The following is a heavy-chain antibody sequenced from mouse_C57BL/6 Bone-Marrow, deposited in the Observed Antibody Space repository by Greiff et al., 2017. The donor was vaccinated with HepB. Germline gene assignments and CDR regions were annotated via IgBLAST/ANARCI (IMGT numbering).Heavy chain of an antibody. D-gene: IGHD5-1*01. CDR2: IDPENGDT. J-gene: IGHJ3*01. CDR1: GFNIKDDY. V-gene: IGHV14-4*01. Sequence: EVQLQQSGAELVRPGASVKLSCTASGFNIKDDYMHWVKQRPEQGLEWIGWIDPENGDTEYASKFQGKATITADTTSNTAYLQLSSLTSEDTAVYYCTTWLPYPFAYWGQGTLVTVSA. CDR3: TTWLPYPFAY.